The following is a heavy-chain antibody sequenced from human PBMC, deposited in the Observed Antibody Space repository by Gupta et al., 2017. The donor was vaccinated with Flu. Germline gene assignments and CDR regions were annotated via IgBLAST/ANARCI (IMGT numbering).Heavy chain of an antibody. CDR2: MNPNSGNT. Sequence: VRQATGQGLEWMGWMNPNSGNTGYAQKFQGRVTMTRNTSISTAYMELSSLRSEDTAVYYCARGPGRGSSSWYVFGNWFDPWGQGTLVTVSS. CDR3: ARGPGRGSSSWYVFGNWFDP. J-gene: IGHJ5*02. D-gene: IGHD6-13*01. V-gene: IGHV1-8*01.